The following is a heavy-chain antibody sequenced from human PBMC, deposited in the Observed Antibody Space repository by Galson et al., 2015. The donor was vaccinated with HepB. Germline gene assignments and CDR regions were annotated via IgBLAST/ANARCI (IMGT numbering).Heavy chain of an antibody. CDR1: GFTFSSYA. Sequence: SLRLSCAASGFTFSSYAMHWVRQAPGKGLEYVSAISSNGGSTYYADSVKGRFTISRDNSKNTLYLQMSSLRAEDTAVYYCVAEDGGIAAAGGTFDIWGQGTMVTVSS. D-gene: IGHD6-13*01. J-gene: IGHJ3*02. V-gene: IGHV3-64D*06. CDR3: VAEDGGIAAAGGTFDI. CDR2: ISSNGGST.